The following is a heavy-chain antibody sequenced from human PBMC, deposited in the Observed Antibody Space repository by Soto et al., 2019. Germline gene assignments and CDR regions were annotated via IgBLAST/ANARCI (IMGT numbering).Heavy chain of an antibody. CDR3: AKDGGYFDFYYYYGMDV. J-gene: IGHJ6*02. CDR1: GFTFSSYG. CDR2: ISYDGSNK. V-gene: IGHV3-30*18. D-gene: IGHD3-9*01. Sequence: GGSLRLSCAASGFTFSSYGMHWVRQAPGKGLEWVAVISYDGSNKYYADSVKGRFTISRDNSKNTLYLQMNSLRAEDTAVYYCAKDGGYFDFYYYYGMDVWGQGTTVTVSS.